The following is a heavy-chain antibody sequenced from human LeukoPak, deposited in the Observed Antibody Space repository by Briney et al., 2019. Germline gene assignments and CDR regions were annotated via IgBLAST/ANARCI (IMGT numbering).Heavy chain of an antibody. CDR2: ISGSGGST. Sequence: PGGSLRLSCAASGFTFSSYAMSWVRQAPGKGLEWVSAISGSGGSTYYADSVKGRFTISRDNSKNTLYLQMNSLRAEDTAVYYCARDRYVWGSYVGGDAFDIWGQGTMVTVSS. V-gene: IGHV3-23*01. CDR3: ARDRYVWGSYVGGDAFDI. CDR1: GFTFSSYA. J-gene: IGHJ3*02. D-gene: IGHD3-16*01.